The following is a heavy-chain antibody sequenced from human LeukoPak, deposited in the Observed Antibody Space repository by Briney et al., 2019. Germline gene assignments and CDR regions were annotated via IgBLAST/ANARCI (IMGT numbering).Heavy chain of an antibody. CDR2: IYYSGST. V-gene: IGHV4-34*01. J-gene: IGHJ5*02. CDR1: GGSFSGYY. D-gene: IGHD6-19*01. Sequence: SETLSLTCAVYGGSFSGYYWSWIRQPPGKGLEWIGSIYYSGSTYYNPSLKSRVTISVDTSKNQFSLKLSSVTAADTAVYYCASHSSGWYGVAPDNWFDPWGQGTLVTVSS. CDR3: ASHSSGWYGVAPDNWFDP.